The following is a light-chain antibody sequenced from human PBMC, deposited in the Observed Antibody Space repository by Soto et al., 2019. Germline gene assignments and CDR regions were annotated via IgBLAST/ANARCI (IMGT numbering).Light chain of an antibody. Sequence: DIYMTQSPSSLSASVGDRVTITCRASQRISTYLNWYQQKSGEAPKLLIYGASSLQSGVPSRFSGSGSGTDFTLTISSLQREDFASYFCQQTYTIPLTFGGGTKVEI. CDR3: QQTYTIPLT. CDR1: QRISTY. V-gene: IGKV1-39*01. J-gene: IGKJ4*01. CDR2: GAS.